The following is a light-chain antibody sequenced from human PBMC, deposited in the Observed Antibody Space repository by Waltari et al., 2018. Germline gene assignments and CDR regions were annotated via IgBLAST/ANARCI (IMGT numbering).Light chain of an antibody. CDR1: SGSASSTSY. V-gene: IGLV8-61*01. J-gene: IGLJ3*02. Sequence: QTVVTQEPSLSVSPGGTVTLTCDLSSGSASSTSYTTWYQQTPGQPQRPLVNKNISRSCGSPDLFSCSIVRTTAALTITGPQADDESYYYCSLYMGSGVWVFGGGTKLTVL. CDR3: SLYMGSGVWV. CDR2: KNI.